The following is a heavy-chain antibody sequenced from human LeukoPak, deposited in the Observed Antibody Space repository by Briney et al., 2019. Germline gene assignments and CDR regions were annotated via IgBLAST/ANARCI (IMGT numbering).Heavy chain of an antibody. CDR2: IYYSGST. CDR1: GGSISSGDYY. D-gene: IGHD3-16*01. Sequence: SETLSLTCTVSGGSISSGDYYWSWIRQPPGKGLEWIGYIYYSGSTYYNPSLKSRVTISVDTAENQFSLKLSSVTAADTAVYCCARVGARGIDYWGQGTLVTVSS. CDR3: ARVGARGIDY. V-gene: IGHV4-30-4*02. J-gene: IGHJ4*02.